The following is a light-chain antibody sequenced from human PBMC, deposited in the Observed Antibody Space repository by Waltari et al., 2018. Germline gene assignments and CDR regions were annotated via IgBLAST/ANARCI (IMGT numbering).Light chain of an antibody. J-gene: IGKJ4*01. CDR1: EEIGTD. Sequence: DIQMTHSTSSLAASVGDIVTITCQASEEIGTDLNCYQHKAGTAPKLVIYDVCNLHPGFPSRFRGGGSGTLCTLTIHSLQYEAIATHYCQQYDGLPNTLGGQTKVEIQ. CDR2: DVC. CDR3: QQYDGLPNT. V-gene: IGKV1-33*01.